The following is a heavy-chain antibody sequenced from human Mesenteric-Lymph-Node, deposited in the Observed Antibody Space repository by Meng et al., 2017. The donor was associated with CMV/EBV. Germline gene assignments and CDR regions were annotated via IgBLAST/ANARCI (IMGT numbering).Heavy chain of an antibody. V-gene: IGHV3-21*06. D-gene: IGHD3-16*01. CDR1: GFNFKTYD. J-gene: IGHJ4*02. CDR3: TRGPLTD. Sequence: SLRLSCATSGFNFKTYDMIWVRQAPGKGLEWVSIITSGSSYTFYADSVKGRFTISRDDAKNLLVLQLNNLRTEDTAVYYCTRGPLTDWGQGTLVTVSS. CDR2: ITSGSSYT.